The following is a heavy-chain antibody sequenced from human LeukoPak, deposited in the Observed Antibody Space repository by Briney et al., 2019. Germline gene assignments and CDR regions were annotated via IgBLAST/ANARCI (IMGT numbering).Heavy chain of an antibody. Sequence: AETLSLTCAVSGYSISSGRYWGLVRQPPGKGLEWIGSLSHSGSIYYNPSLESRVTKSVDTSKDPFYLRLSSVTAADTAVYYCVRQRYVYGYCDSWGPGTLVTVSS. V-gene: IGHV4-38-2*01. D-gene: IGHD3-22*01. J-gene: IGHJ4*02. CDR3: VRQRYVYGYCDS. CDR2: LSHSGSI. CDR1: GYSISSGRY.